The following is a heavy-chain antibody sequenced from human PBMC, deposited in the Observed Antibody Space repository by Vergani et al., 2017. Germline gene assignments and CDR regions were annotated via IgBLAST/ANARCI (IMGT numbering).Heavy chain of an antibody. CDR1: GFTFSYHY. CDR3: VRARVCGGVRCTPNMYG. CDR2: TRNKATSHTT. J-gene: IGHJ6*03. V-gene: IGHV3-72*01. Sequence: EMQLVESGGGLVQPGGSLRLSCAASGFTFSYHYMDWVRQAPGKGLEWVGRTRNKATSHTTEYAASVKGRFIVSRDASESSLYLQMNSLQTEDTAVYYCVRARVCGGVRCTPNMYGWSKGTTVSVSS. D-gene: IGHD2-21*01.